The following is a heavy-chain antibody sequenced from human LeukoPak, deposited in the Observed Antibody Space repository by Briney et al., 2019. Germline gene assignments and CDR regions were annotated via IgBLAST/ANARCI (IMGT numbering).Heavy chain of an antibody. J-gene: IGHJ4*02. Sequence: ASVKVSCKVSGYTLTELSMHWVRQAPGKGLEWMGGFDPEDGETNYTQKFQGRVTMTGDTSTDTAYMELSSLRSEDTAVYYCATERLLWFGELSMGYWGQGTLVTVSS. D-gene: IGHD3-10*01. CDR2: FDPEDGET. CDR1: GYTLTELS. V-gene: IGHV1-24*01. CDR3: ATERLLWFGELSMGY.